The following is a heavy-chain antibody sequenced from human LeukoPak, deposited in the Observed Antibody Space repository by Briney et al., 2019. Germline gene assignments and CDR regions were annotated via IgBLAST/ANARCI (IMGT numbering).Heavy chain of an antibody. J-gene: IGHJ4*02. CDR2: IWYDGSNK. V-gene: IGHV3-33*08. Sequence: GGSLRLSCVASGFTFSSSWMHWVRQAPGKGLEWVALIWYDGSNKYYADSVKGRFTISRDNSKNTLNLQMNSPRDEDTAVYYCARYVGGGNSGGFDFWGQGTLVIVSS. CDR1: GFTFSSSW. CDR3: ARYVGGGNSGGFDF. D-gene: IGHD4-23*01.